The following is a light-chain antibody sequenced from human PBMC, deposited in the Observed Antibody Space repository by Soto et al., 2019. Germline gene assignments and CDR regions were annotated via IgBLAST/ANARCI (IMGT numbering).Light chain of an antibody. CDR1: QDISSS. CDR3: QQQGT. CDR2: AAS. V-gene: IGKV1-9*01. Sequence: IQLTQSPSSLSASVGDRVTITCRASQDISSSLAWYQQKPGNAPKLLIYAASTLHRGVTSRFSGGGSGAHFTLTISSLQPEDSATYYCQQQGTFGQGTKVDIK. J-gene: IGKJ2*01.